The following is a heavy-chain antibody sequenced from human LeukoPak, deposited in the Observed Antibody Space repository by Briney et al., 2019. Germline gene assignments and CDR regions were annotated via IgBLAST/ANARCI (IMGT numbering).Heavy chain of an antibody. Sequence: GGSRRLSCAASGFTLSNYEMNWVRQAPGKGLEWVSSIRSSTTYVYYADSVKGRFTISRDNAKNSLYLQMNSLRAEDTAVYYCARDSLTMIVGRQKRGLDYWGQGTLVTVSS. V-gene: IGHV3-21*01. CDR3: ARDSLTMIVGRQKRGLDY. CDR2: IRSSTTYV. D-gene: IGHD3-22*01. J-gene: IGHJ4*02. CDR1: GFTLSNYE.